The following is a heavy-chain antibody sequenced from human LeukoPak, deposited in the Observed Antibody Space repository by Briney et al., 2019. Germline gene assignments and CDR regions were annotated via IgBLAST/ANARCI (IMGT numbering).Heavy chain of an antibody. CDR3: ARMRVVAGTIGYGMDV. D-gene: IGHD6-19*01. Sequence: PGGSLRLSCAASGFTFSSYWMHWVRQVPGKGLVWVSRINSDGSSTSYADSVKGRFTISRDNAKNTLYLQMNSLRAEDTAMYYCARMRVVAGTIGYGMDVWGQGTTATVS. CDR2: INSDGSST. J-gene: IGHJ6*02. V-gene: IGHV3-74*01. CDR1: GFTFSSYW.